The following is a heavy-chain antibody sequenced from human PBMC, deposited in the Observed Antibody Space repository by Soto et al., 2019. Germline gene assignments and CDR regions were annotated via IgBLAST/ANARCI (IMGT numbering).Heavy chain of an antibody. Sequence: PGGSLRLSCAASGFTFSSYGMHWVRQAPGKGLEWVAIIWYDGNNKYYADSVKGRFTVSRDNSKNTLYLQMNSLRAEDTAVYYCARDRDGGTYYDFWSGYPDRPWVQGTLVTVSS. V-gene: IGHV3-33*01. CDR1: GFTFSSYG. CDR3: ARDRDGGTYYDFWSGYPDRP. CDR2: IWYDGNNK. J-gene: IGHJ4*02. D-gene: IGHD3-3*01.